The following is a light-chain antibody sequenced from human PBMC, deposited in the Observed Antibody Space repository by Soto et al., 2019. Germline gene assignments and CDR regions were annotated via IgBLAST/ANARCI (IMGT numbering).Light chain of an antibody. Sequence: QSVLTQPPSEFGTPGQRVTMSFFGSSSNIGLNTVNWYQQLPGTAPKVLINGNNQRPSGVPDRFSGSKSGTSASLAISGLQSEDEADYYCAVWDDSLNGVVIGGGTKLTVL. CDR1: SSNIGLNT. CDR2: GNN. V-gene: IGLV1-44*01. J-gene: IGLJ3*02. CDR3: AVWDDSLNGVV.